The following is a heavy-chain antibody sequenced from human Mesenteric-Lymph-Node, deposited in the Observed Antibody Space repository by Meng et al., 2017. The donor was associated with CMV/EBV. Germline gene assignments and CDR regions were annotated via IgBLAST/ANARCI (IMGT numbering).Heavy chain of an antibody. Sequence: SETLSLTCTVSGGSISSGAFYWGWIRQPPGKGLEWIGSIYHSGSTYYNPSLKSRVTISVDTSKNQFSLKLSSVTAADTAVYYCARAPVRNYYDSSGYSFDYWGQGTLVTVSS. V-gene: IGHV4-39*07. CDR2: IYHSGST. CDR3: ARAPVRNYYDSSGYSFDY. J-gene: IGHJ4*02. D-gene: IGHD3-22*01. CDR1: GGSISSGAFY.